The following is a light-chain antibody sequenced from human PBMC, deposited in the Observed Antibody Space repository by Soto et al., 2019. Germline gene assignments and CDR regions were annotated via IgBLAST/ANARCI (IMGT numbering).Light chain of an antibody. CDR2: GAF. Sequence: EIVLTQSPDILSLSPGERATLSCRACQSVSNSYLAWYQQKPGQAPRLLIYGAFFRATGIPERFTGSGSGTGFTLTISRLEPEDFAVYYCQQYGSSPRTFGQGTKVEIK. CDR3: QQYGSSPRT. V-gene: IGKV3-20*01. J-gene: IGKJ1*01. CDR1: QSVSNSY.